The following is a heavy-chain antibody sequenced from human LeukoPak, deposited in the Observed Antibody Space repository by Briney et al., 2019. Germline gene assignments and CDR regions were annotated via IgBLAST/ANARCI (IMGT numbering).Heavy chain of an antibody. V-gene: IGHV4-34*01. D-gene: IGHD4-17*01. J-gene: IGHJ4*02. Sequence: SSETLSLTCAVYGGSFSGYYWSWIRQPPGKGLEWIGEINHRGSTNYNPSLKSRVTISVDTSKNQFSLKLSSVTAADTAVYYCARRRATVTDFDYWGQGTLVTVSS. CDR3: ARRRATVTDFDY. CDR1: GGSFSGYY. CDR2: INHRGST.